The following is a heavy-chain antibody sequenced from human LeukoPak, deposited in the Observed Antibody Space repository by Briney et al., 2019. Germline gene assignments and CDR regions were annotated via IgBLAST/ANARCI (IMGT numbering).Heavy chain of an antibody. D-gene: IGHD4-17*01. Sequence: PGGSLRLSCAASGFTFSSYAMHGVRQAPGKGLEWVAVISYDGSNKYYADSVKGRFTISRDNSKNTLYLQMNSLRAEDTAVYYCAREAGDYGSRHYFDYWGQGTLVTVSS. CDR1: GFTFSSYA. CDR3: AREAGDYGSRHYFDY. J-gene: IGHJ4*02. V-gene: IGHV3-30-3*01. CDR2: ISYDGSNK.